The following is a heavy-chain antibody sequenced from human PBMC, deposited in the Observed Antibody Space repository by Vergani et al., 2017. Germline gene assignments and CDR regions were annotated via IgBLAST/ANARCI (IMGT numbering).Heavy chain of an antibody. D-gene: IGHD2-2*01. V-gene: IGHV1-69*01. J-gene: IGHJ5*02. CDR3: ANLCSNTSCRRGGIRNWFDP. Sequence: QVQLVQSGAEVKKPGSSVKVSCKASGGTFSSYAISWVRQAPGQGLEWMGGIIPIFGTANYSQKFQGRVTITADESTSTAYMELSSLGSEDTAVYYCANLCSNTSCRRGGIRNWFDPWGQGTLVTVSS. CDR1: GGTFSSYA. CDR2: IIPIFGTA.